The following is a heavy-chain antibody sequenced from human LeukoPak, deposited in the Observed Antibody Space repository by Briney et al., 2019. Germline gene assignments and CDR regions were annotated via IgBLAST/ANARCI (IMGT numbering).Heavy chain of an antibody. Sequence: QPGRSLRLSCAASGFTFSSYAMHWVRQAPGKGLEWVAVISYDGSNKYYADSVKGRFTISRDNSKTTLFLQMNSLRVEDTAIYYCARDPGGSFDYWGQGNMVIVSS. CDR3: ARDPGGSFDY. CDR1: GFTFSSYA. D-gene: IGHD1-26*01. CDR2: ISYDGSNK. J-gene: IGHJ4*02. V-gene: IGHV3-30-3*01.